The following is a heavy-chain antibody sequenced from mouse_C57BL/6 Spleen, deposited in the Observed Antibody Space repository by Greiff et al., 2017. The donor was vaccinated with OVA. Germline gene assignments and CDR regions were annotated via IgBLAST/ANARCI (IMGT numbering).Heavy chain of an antibody. Sequence: QVQLKQPGAELVKPGASVKLSCKASGYTFTSYWMHWVKQRPGQGLEWIGMIHPNSGSTNYNEKFKSKATLTVDKSSSTAYMQLSSLTSEDSAVYYCARPAVVAKALWYFDVWGTGTTVTVSS. CDR1: GYTFTSYW. D-gene: IGHD1-1*01. V-gene: IGHV1-64*01. CDR2: IHPNSGST. CDR3: ARPAVVAKALWYFDV. J-gene: IGHJ1*03.